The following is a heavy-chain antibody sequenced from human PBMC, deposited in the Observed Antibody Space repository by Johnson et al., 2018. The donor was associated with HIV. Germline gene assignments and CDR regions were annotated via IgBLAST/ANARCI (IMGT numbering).Heavy chain of an antibody. CDR3: ALVLGYCSGGSCYDAFDI. V-gene: IGHV3-30*02. Sequence: SLRLSCAASGFTFSSYAMHWVRQAPGKGLEWVAFIRYAGSNKYYADSVKGRFTISRDNSKNTLYLQMNSLRAEDTAVYYCALVLGYCSGGSCYDAFDIWGQGTMVTVSS. CDR2: IRYAGSNK. CDR1: GFTFSSYA. D-gene: IGHD2-15*01. J-gene: IGHJ3*02.